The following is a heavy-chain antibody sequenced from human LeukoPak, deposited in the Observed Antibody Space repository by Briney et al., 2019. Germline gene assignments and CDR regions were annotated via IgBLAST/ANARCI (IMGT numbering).Heavy chain of an antibody. D-gene: IGHD3-9*01. J-gene: IGHJ4*02. CDR3: ARDSPGDYDILTGLDY. V-gene: IGHV3-48*01. Sequence: GGSLRLSCAASGFTFSTSAMSWVRQAPGKGLEWVSYISSSSSTIYYADSVKGRFTISRDNAKNSLYLQMNSLRAEDTAVYYCARDSPGDYDILTGLDYWGQGTLVTVSS. CDR2: ISSSSSTI. CDR1: GFTFSTSA.